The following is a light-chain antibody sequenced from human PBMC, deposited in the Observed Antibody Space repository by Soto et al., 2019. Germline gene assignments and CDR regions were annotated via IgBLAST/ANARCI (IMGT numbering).Light chain of an antibody. J-gene: IGKJ2*01. CDR2: GAS. CDR1: QTLSSTN. V-gene: IGKV3-20*01. Sequence: EIVLTQSPGTMSLSPGERATLCCRAIQTLSSTNLAWYQQKPGQAPRLLIYGASNRATGIPDRFSGSGSGTDFTLTISRLEAEDSAVYYCQHYGSSPPYTFGQGTKVDIK. CDR3: QHYGSSPPYT.